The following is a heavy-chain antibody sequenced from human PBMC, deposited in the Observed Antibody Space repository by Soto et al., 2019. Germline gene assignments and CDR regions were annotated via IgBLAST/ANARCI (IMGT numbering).Heavy chain of an antibody. CDR1: GLTVSSNY. V-gene: IGHV3-53*01. CDR2: IYSGGST. J-gene: IGHJ4*02. CDR3: ERLDSIRYYHLGY. Sequence: PGGSLRHSNTASGLTVSSNYMSGVRQVPGKGLEWVSVIYSGGSTYYADSVKGRFTISRDNSKNTLYLQMNSLSAEDTAVCYFERLDSIRYYHLGYRGQGSLGTGSS. D-gene: IGHD3-22*01.